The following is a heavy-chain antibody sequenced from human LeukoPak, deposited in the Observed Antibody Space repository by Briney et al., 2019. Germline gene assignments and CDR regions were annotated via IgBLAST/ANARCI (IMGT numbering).Heavy chain of an antibody. Sequence: GGSLRLSCAASGFTFSSYAMSWVRQAPEKGLEWVSAISGSGGSTYYADSVKGRFTISRDNSKNTLYLQMNSLRAEDTAVYYCAKMVGLSSSTSCCFDYWGQGSLVTVSS. CDR2: ISGSGGST. CDR3: AKMVGLSSSTSCCFDY. D-gene: IGHD2-2*01. V-gene: IGHV3-23*01. J-gene: IGHJ4*02. CDR1: GFTFSSYA.